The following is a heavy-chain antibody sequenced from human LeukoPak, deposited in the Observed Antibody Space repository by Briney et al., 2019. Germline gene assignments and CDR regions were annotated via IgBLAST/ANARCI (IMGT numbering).Heavy chain of an antibody. CDR1: GFTFSSNA. Sequence: PGGSLRLSCAASGFTFSSNAMSWVRQAPGKGLEWVSAVSVSADSTHYADSVKGRFTISRDNSKSTLYLQMHSLRAEDTAVYYCAKGSSPSRPYYFDYWGQGTLVTVSS. CDR3: AKGSSPSRPYYFDY. V-gene: IGHV3-23*01. D-gene: IGHD1-26*01. J-gene: IGHJ4*02. CDR2: VSVSADST.